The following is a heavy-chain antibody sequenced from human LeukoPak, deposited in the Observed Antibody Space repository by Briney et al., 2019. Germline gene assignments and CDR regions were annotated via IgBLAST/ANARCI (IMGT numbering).Heavy chain of an antibody. J-gene: IGHJ4*02. D-gene: IGHD6-19*01. V-gene: IGHV3-74*01. Sequence: TGGSLRLSCAASGFTFSSYWMHWVRQAPGKGLVWVSRINSDGGSTSYADSVKGRFTISRDNAKNTLYLQMNSLRAEDTAVYYCAREGQWLAPIDYWGQGTLVTVSS. CDR2: INSDGGST. CDR3: AREGQWLAPIDY. CDR1: GFTFSSYW.